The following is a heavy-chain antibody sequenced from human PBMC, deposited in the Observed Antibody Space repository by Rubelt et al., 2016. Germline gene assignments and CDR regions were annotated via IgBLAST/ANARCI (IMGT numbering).Heavy chain of an antibody. Sequence: QVQLVQSGAEVKKPGASVKVSCKASGYTFTSYGISWVRQAPGQGLEWMGWISAYNGNTNYAQKRQGRVTMTKDTSTTTAYMELRSLRSDDTDVYYCARRDGYNWDDAFDIWGQGTMVTVSS. CDR2: ISAYNGNT. D-gene: IGHD5-24*01. V-gene: IGHV1-18*01. CDR1: GYTFTSYG. CDR3: ARRDGYNWDDAFDI. J-gene: IGHJ3*02.